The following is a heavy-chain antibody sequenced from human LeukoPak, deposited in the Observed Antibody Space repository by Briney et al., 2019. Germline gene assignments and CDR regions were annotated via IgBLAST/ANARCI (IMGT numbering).Heavy chain of an antibody. Sequence: GGSLRPSFAPSEFTSMAYTMSWIAQVPGRGRGWVSYISSSGSTIYYADSVKGRFTISRDNAKNSLYLQMNSLRAEDTALYYCARSHTAMVWGYFDYWGQGTLVTVSS. CDR2: ISSSGSTI. D-gene: IGHD5-18*01. CDR3: ARSHTAMVWGYFDY. CDR1: EFTSMAYT. V-gene: IGHV3-11*01. J-gene: IGHJ4*02.